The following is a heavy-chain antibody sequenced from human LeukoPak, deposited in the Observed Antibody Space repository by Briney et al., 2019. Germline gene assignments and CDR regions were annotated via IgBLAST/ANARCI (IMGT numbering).Heavy chain of an antibody. J-gene: IGHJ4*02. CDR2: INHSGST. CDR3: ARGGRSGFVVVPGPKRGRSYFDY. V-gene: IGHV4-34*01. Sequence: SETLSLTGAVYGGSFSGYYWSWNRQPPGKGLEWFGEINHSGSTNYNPSLKNRVTISVDMSKNQFSLKLSYVSAADTAVYYCARGGRSGFVVVPGPKRGRSYFDYWGQGSLVTVSS. CDR1: GGSFSGYY. D-gene: IGHD2-2*01.